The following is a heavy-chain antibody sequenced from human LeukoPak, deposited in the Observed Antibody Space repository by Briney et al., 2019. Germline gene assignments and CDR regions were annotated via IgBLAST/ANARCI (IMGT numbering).Heavy chain of an antibody. CDR3: TRVRGVSGYDYSDY. J-gene: IGHJ4*02. Sequence: GGSLRLSCTASGFTFGDYAMSWFRQAPGKGLEWVGFIRSKAYGGTTEYAASVKGRFTISRDDSKSIAYLQMNSLKTEDTAVYYCTRVRGVSGYDYSDYWGQGTLVTVSS. CDR2: IRSKAYGGTT. V-gene: IGHV3-49*03. CDR1: GFTFGDYA. D-gene: IGHD5-12*01.